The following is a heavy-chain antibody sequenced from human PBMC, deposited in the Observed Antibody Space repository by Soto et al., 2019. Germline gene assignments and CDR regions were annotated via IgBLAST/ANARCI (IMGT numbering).Heavy chain of an antibody. J-gene: IGHJ4*02. D-gene: IGHD5-12*01. CDR1: GASISSSY. Sequence: PSETLSLTCTVSGASISSSYWSWIRHSPERGLEWIAYVYHTGATNYNPSLKSRVTISLDTSKGQFSLNLTSLTTADTAVYFCARGGNRYSNVASGVGGFDFWGQGSLVT. V-gene: IGHV4-59*01. CDR2: VYHTGAT. CDR3: ARGGNRYSNVASGVGGFDF.